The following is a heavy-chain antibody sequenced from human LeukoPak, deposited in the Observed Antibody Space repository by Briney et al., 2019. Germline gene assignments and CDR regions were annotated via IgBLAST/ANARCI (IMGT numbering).Heavy chain of an antibody. D-gene: IGHD6-19*01. V-gene: IGHV3-66*01. CDR2: IYNGDNT. CDR3: ARASRWLAFDT. J-gene: IGHJ4*02. Sequence: GGSLRPSCAASRFTVATNHMNWVRQAPGKGLEWVSVIYNGDNTAYADSVKGRFTVSRDNSKNTLYLQMHSLRAEDTAVYFCARASRWLAFDTWGQGTLVTVPS. CDR1: RFTVATNH.